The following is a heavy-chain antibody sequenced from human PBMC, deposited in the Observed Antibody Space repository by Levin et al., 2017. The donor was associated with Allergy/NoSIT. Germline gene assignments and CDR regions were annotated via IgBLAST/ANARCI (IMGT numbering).Heavy chain of an antibody. CDR3: ASGSGWYRLDS. CDR2: ISHSGST. J-gene: IGHJ4*01. V-gene: IGHV4-4*02. D-gene: IGHD6-19*01. CDR1: GASISNYYW. Sequence: SQTLSLTCAVSGASISNYYWWSWVRQPPGTGLEWIGEISHSGSTKYNPSLMSRVTISIDKSKNQFSLTLNSVTAADTAVYYCASGSGWYRLDSWGQGTLVTVSS.